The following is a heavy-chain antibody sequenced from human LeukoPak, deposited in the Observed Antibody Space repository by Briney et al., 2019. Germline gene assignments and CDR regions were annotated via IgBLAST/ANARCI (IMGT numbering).Heavy chain of an antibody. J-gene: IGHJ4*02. V-gene: IGHV4-34*01. CDR3: ATRSFRWRVYDY. Sequence: PSETLSLTCAVYGGSFSGGYLTWIRQPPGKGPEWIGEVNHSGSTNYNPSLKSRVTISVDTSKNQFSLKLNSVTAADTAVYYCATRSFRWRVYDYWGQGTPVTVSS. CDR1: GGSFSGGY. CDR2: VNHSGST. D-gene: IGHD3-16*02.